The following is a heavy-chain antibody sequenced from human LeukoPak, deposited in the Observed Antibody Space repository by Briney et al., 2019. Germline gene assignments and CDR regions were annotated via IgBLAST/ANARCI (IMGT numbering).Heavy chain of an antibody. Sequence: ASETLSLTCTVSGGSISSSSYYWGWIRQPPGKGLEWIGSIYYSGSTYYNPSLKSRVTISVDTSKNQFSLKLSSVTAADTAVYYCAKAIRTGISGLDAFDIWGQGTMVTVSS. D-gene: IGHD3-10*01. CDR3: AKAIRTGISGLDAFDI. J-gene: IGHJ3*02. CDR1: GGSISSSSYY. V-gene: IGHV4-39*01. CDR2: IYYSGST.